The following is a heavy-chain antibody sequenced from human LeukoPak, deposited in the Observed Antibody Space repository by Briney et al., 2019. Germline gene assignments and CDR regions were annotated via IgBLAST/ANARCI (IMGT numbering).Heavy chain of an antibody. J-gene: IGHJ5*02. Sequence: ASVKGSCKGSGYTLPSYYINWVGQGPGQGVEWMGRMNPNSGNTGYAQKFQGRVTMTRNTSISTAYMELSSLRSEDTAVYYCARGLPKQQLVLNWFDPWGQGTLVTVSS. D-gene: IGHD6-13*01. CDR3: ARGLPKQQLVLNWFDP. CDR2: MNPNSGNT. CDR1: GYTLPSYY. V-gene: IGHV1-8*01.